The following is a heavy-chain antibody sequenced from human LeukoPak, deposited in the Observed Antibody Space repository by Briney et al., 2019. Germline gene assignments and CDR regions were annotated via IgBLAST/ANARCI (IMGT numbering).Heavy chain of an antibody. J-gene: IGHJ1*01. V-gene: IGHV3-7*01. D-gene: IGHD1-26*01. Sequence: PGGSLRLSCAASGFTFSSYWMSWVRQAPGKGLEWVTNIKQDGSEKYYVDSVKGRFTISRDNAKNSLYLQMNSLRAEDTAVYYCARVHSGGSYYAGAEYFQHWGQGTLVTVSS. CDR3: ARVHSGGSYYAGAEYFQH. CDR1: GFTFSSYW. CDR2: IKQDGSEK.